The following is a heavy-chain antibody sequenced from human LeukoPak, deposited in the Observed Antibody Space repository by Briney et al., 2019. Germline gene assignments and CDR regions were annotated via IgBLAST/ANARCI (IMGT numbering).Heavy chain of an antibody. J-gene: IGHJ4*02. CDR3: ARDKGGSGWSFDY. Sequence: GGSLRLSCAASGFTFSSYEMNWVRQAPGKGLEWVSYISSSGSTIYYADSVKGRFTISRDNAQNSLYLQMNSLRAEDTAVYYCARDKGGSGWSFDYWGQGTLVTVSS. D-gene: IGHD6-19*01. V-gene: IGHV3-48*03. CDR2: ISSSGSTI. CDR1: GFTFSSYE.